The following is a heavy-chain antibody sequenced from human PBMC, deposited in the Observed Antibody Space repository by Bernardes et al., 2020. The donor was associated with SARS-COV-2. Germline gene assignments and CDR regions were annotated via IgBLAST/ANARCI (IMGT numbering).Heavy chain of an antibody. D-gene: IGHD3-3*01. Sequence: ASVKVSCKASGYTFTSYGISWVRQAPGQGLEWMGWISAYNGNTNYAQKPQGRVTMTTDTSTSTAYMELRSLRSDDTAVYYCARQSHLILGWLLVDYWGQGTLVTVSS. CDR3: ARQSHLILGWLLVDY. J-gene: IGHJ4*02. V-gene: IGHV1-18*01. CDR1: GYTFTSYG. CDR2: ISAYNGNT.